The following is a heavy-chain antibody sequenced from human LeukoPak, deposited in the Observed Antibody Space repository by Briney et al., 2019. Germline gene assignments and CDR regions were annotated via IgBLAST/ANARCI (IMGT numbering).Heavy chain of an antibody. Sequence: PGGPLRLSCAASGFTFSSYSMNWVRQAPGKGLEWVSYISSSSSTIYYADSVKGRFTISRDNAKNSLYLQMNSLRAEDTAVYYCARATYCSSTSCYINYFDYWGQGTLVTVSS. CDR3: ARATYCSSTSCYINYFDY. CDR1: GFTFSSYS. V-gene: IGHV3-48*01. J-gene: IGHJ4*02. CDR2: ISSSSSTI. D-gene: IGHD2-2*02.